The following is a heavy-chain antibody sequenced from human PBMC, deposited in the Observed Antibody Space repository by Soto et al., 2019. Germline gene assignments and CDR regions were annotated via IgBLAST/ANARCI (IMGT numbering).Heavy chain of an antibody. D-gene: IGHD3-3*01. CDR2: IGTAGDT. Sequence: GGSLRLSCAASGFTFSSYDMHWVRQATGKGLEWVSAIGTAGDTYYPGSVKGRFTISRENAKNSLYLKMNSLRAGDTAVYYCARGPPVLRFPWYMDVWGKGTTVTVSS. V-gene: IGHV3-13*01. J-gene: IGHJ6*03. CDR1: GFTFSSYD. CDR3: ARGPPVLRFPWYMDV.